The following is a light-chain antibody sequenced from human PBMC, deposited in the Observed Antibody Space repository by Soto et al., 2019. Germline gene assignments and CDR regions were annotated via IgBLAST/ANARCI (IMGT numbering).Light chain of an antibody. CDR1: SSNIGNNY. CDR2: ENN. CDR3: ATWDSSLSGGV. Sequence: QSVLTQPPSVSAAPGQKVTISCSGSSSNIGNNYVSWYQQVPGTAPKLLIYENNVRPSGIPDRISGSKSGTSATLGITGLQTGDEADYYCATWDSSLSGGVFGGGTKVTVL. J-gene: IGLJ3*02. V-gene: IGLV1-51*02.